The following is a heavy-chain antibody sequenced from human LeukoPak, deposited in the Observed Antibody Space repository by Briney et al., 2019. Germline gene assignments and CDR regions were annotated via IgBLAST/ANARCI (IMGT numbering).Heavy chain of an antibody. Sequence: SETLSLTCSVSGGPVTTSSYYWGWIRQPPGKGLEWIGNIFHSGSTYYNPSLKSRVTISVDTSKNQFSLKLSSVTAADTAVYYCARASSYYYDGSGYYYYFDYWGQGTLVTVSS. CDR3: ARASSYYYDGSGYYYYFDY. D-gene: IGHD3-22*01. CDR1: GGPVTTSSYY. V-gene: IGHV4-39*07. J-gene: IGHJ4*02. CDR2: IFHSGST.